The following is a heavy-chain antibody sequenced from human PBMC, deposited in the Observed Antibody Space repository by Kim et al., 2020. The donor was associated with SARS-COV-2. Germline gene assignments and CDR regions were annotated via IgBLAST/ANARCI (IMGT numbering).Heavy chain of an antibody. D-gene: IGHD6-19*01. J-gene: IGHJ6*02. CDR1: GGTFSSYA. CDR2: IIPIFGTA. V-gene: IGHV1-69*13. Sequence: SVKVSCKASGGTFSSYAISWVRQAPGQGLEWMGGIIPIFGTANYAQKFQGRVTITADESTSTAYMELSSLRSEDTAVYYCARDPRKSIWSGWPRAYYYYGMDVWGQGTTVTVSS. CDR3: ARDPRKSIWSGWPRAYYYYGMDV.